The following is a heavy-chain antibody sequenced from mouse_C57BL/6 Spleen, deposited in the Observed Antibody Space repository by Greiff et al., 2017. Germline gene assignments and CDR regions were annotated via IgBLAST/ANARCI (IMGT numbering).Heavy chain of an antibody. CDR3: TTYSNYGGYFDY. V-gene: IGHV1-15*01. D-gene: IGHD2-5*01. CDR1: GYTFTDYE. CDR2: IDPETGGT. Sequence: VQLQQSGAELVRPGASVTLSCKASGYTFTDYEMHWVKQTPVHGLEWIGAIDPETGGTAYNQKFKGKAILTADKSSSTAYMELRSLTSEDSAVYYCTTYSNYGGYFDYWGQGTTLTVFS. J-gene: IGHJ2*01.